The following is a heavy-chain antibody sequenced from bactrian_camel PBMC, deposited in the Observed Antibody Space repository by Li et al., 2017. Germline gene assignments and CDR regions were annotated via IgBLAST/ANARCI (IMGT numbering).Heavy chain of an antibody. J-gene: IGHJ4*01. Sequence: DVQLVESGGGLVRPGGSLRLSCAASGFSRFPSNRYAMTWVRQALGKGLEWVSHIDSDGGRTYYPDSLKGRFTVSRDNAKNTSYLQMLSLKPDDTAVYYCVRDRDSGDGVPECGYWGQGTQVTVS. V-gene: IGHV3S35*01. CDR3: VRDRDSGDGVPECGY. CDR2: IDSDGGRT. D-gene: IGHD1*01. CDR1: GFSRFPSNRYA.